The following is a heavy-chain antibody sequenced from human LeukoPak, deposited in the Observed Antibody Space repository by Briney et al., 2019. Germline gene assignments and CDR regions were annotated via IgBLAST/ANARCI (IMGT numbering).Heavy chain of an antibody. CDR2: ISYDGTNK. V-gene: IGHV3-30-3*02. D-gene: IGHD1-26*01. CDR1: GFSFSDYA. CDR3: AKRRRSSGSYYLYDMDV. J-gene: IGHJ6*02. Sequence: GGSLRLSCGASGFSFSDYAMHWVRQAPAKGLEWVAVISYDGTNKHYADSVKGRFTISRDNSKNTLHLQMNSLRVEDTAVYYCAKRRRSSGSYYLYDMDVWGQGTTVTVSS.